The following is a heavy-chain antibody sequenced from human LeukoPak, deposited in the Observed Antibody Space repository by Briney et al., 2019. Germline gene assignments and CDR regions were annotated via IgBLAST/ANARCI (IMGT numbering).Heavy chain of an antibody. CDR2: VYYTGTT. CDR3: ARERYYDSSGIGRYFDY. V-gene: IGHV4-39*02. J-gene: IGHJ4*02. Sequence: SETLSLTCTVSGGSISSTNSSWGWIRQPPGKGLEWIGSVYYTGTTYYTPSVRSRVRISVYMSKNQFSLKLTSVTAADTAVYYCARERYYDSSGIGRYFDYWGQGTLVTVSS. CDR1: GGSISSTNSS. D-gene: IGHD3-22*01.